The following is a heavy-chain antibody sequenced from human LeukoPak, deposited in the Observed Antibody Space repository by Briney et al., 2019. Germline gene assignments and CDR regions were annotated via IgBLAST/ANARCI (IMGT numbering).Heavy chain of an antibody. CDR3: ARWYCSSTSCDSNWFDP. V-gene: IGHV1-18*01. Sequence: ASVKVSCKASGYTFTSYGISWVRQAPGQALEWMGWISAYNGNTNYAQKLQGRVTMTTDTSTSTAYMELRSLRSDDTAVYYCARWYCSSTSCDSNWFDPWGQGTLVTVSS. CDR1: GYTFTSYG. D-gene: IGHD2-2*01. CDR2: ISAYNGNT. J-gene: IGHJ5*02.